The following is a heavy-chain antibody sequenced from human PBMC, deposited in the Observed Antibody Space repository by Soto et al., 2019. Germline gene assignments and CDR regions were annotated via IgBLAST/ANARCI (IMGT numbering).Heavy chain of an antibody. D-gene: IGHD4-17*01. CDR1: GFTFSDHY. CDR2: ISGSGGST. J-gene: IGHJ4*02. Sequence: GGSLRLSCAASGFTFSDHYMDWVRQAPGKGLEWVSAISGSGGSTYYADSVKGRFTISRDNSKNTLYLQMNSLRAEDTAVYYCAKDFYGDYVYWGQGTLVTVSS. V-gene: IGHV3-23*01. CDR3: AKDFYGDYVY.